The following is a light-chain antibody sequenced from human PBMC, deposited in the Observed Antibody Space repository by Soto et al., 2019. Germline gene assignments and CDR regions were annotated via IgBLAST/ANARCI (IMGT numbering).Light chain of an antibody. CDR2: GAS. J-gene: IGKJ1*01. CDR3: QQYNNWPTWT. V-gene: IGKV3-15*01. Sequence: EIVMTQSPVTLSVSPGERATLSCRASQSVSSNLAWYQQKPGQAPRLLIYGASTRATGIPARFSGSGSGTEFTLTISSLQSEDFAVYYCQQYNNWPTWTFGQGTKVEI. CDR1: QSVSSN.